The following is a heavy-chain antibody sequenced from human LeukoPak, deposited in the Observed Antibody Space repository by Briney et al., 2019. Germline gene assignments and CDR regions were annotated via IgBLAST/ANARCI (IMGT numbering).Heavy chain of an antibody. Sequence: SETLSLTCTACGGSISSDYWSWIRQPAGKGLEWIGRIYTSGSTNYNPSLKSRVTMSVDTSKSQFSLKLSSVTAADTAVYYCARDRYATPKRAFDIWGQGTMVTVSS. CDR1: GGSISSDY. CDR2: IYTSGST. CDR3: ARDRYATPKRAFDI. D-gene: IGHD2-8*01. V-gene: IGHV4-4*07. J-gene: IGHJ3*02.